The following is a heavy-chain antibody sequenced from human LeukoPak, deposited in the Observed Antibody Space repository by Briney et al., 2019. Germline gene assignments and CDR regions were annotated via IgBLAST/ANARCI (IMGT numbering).Heavy chain of an antibody. CDR1: GFTFSTYS. CDR2: ISYDGSKK. D-gene: IGHD3-10*01. Sequence: GGSLRLSCAASGFTFSTYSIHWVRQAPGKGLEWVAVISYDGSKKYYADSVKGRFTISRDNSKNTLYLQMNSLRAEDTAVYYCARADGSSFDYWGQGTLVTVSS. V-gene: IGHV3-30*04. J-gene: IGHJ4*02. CDR3: ARADGSSFDY.